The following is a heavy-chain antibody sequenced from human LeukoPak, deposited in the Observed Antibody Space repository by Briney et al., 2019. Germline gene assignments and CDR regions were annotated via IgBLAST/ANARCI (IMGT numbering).Heavy chain of an antibody. J-gene: IGHJ4*02. CDR2: INPRGGSA. D-gene: IGHD6-25*01. V-gene: IGHV1-46*01. Sequence: ASVKASCKAAGYTFTSYGISWGRESHGQGPGWMGIINPRGGSAVYSQKFQGRITMTSYTSTSTVYMQLSSLRSDDTAVYFCARVGSAAATADYWGQGTLVTVSS. CDR3: ARVGSAAATADY. CDR1: GYTFTSYG.